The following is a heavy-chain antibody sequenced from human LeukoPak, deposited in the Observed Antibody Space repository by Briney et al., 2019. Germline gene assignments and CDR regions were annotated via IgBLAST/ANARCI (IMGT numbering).Heavy chain of an antibody. V-gene: IGHV1-24*01. J-gene: IGHJ4*02. Sequence: ASVKVSCKISGFGLSVLSIHWMRQAPGKGLEWVGGIRPETGEPIFTQKFRGRVTITEDTFTDTGYLELRGLTSEDTAVYYCSTDSGRSYFYFDFWGQGTLVTVSS. CDR3: STDSGRSYFYFDF. CDR2: IRPETGEP. D-gene: IGHD3-10*01. CDR1: GFGLSVLS.